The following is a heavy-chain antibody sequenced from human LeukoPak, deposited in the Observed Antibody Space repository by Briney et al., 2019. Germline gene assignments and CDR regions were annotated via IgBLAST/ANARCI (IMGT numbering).Heavy chain of an antibody. J-gene: IGHJ4*02. V-gene: IGHV4-4*07. Sequence: SETLSLTCTDPGGSLISYYWSCIRQPAGKGLEWIGRIYTSGSTNYNPSLKSRVTMSVDTSKNQFSLKLSSVTAADTAVYYCAISICPLLRWGQGTLVTVSS. CDR3: AISICPLLR. D-gene: IGHD2/OR15-2a*01. CDR1: GGSLISYY. CDR2: IYTSGST.